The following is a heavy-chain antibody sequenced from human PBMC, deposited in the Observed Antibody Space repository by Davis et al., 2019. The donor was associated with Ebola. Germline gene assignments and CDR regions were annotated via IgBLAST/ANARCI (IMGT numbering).Heavy chain of an antibody. D-gene: IGHD6-19*01. CDR1: GFTLGDYA. V-gene: IGHV3-64*04. J-gene: IGHJ4*02. Sequence: GGSLRLSCTASGFTLGDYAMHWVRPAPGKGLEYVSALSSNGGSTYYADSVKGRLTISRDNSKNTLYLQMNSLRAEDTAVYYCARGLSIAVAGTFDYWGQGTLVTVSS. CDR2: LSSNGGST. CDR3: ARGLSIAVAGTFDY.